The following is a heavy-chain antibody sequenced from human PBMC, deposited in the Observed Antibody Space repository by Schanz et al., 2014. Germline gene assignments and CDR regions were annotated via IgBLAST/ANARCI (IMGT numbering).Heavy chain of an antibody. Sequence: VQSVHSGTEVQKLGASVKVSCQTSGYTFTDYGVIWVRQAPGQGLEWMGWISTSNGNTNYIQKLQGRVTMTTDTSTSTAYMELRSLRSDDTAVYYCARVQDDILTGSEYYYGMDVWGQGTTVTVS. CDR1: GYTFTDYG. D-gene: IGHD3-9*01. CDR3: ARVQDDILTGSEYYYGMDV. V-gene: IGHV1-18*01. J-gene: IGHJ6*02. CDR2: ISTSNGNT.